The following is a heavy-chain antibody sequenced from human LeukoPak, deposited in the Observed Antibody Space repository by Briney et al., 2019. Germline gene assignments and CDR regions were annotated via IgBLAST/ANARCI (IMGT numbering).Heavy chain of an antibody. Sequence: GASVTVSCKASGYPFTGYYIHWVRQAPGQGLEWMGWTNPDSGGTSYAQKFQGRVTMTRDTSLSTAYMELTRLTSDDTAVYSCARDLRGLGDYFDYWGQGTLVTVSS. V-gene: IGHV1-2*02. CDR3: ARDLRGLGDYFDY. CDR1: GYPFTGYY. J-gene: IGHJ4*02. D-gene: IGHD1-26*01. CDR2: TNPDSGGT.